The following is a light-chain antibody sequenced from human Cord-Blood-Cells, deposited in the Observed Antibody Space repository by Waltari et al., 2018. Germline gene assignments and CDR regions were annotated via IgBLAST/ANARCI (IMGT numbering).Light chain of an antibody. CDR2: EVS. CDR3: CSYAGSSTYV. V-gene: IGLV2-23*02. CDR1: SRAVGSYDL. Sequence: QSALTQPASVSGSPGQSLTISCTGTSRAVGSYDLVSWYQQHPGKAPKLMIYEVSKRPSGVSNRFSGSKSGNTASLTISGLQAEDEADYYCCSYAGSSTYVFGTGTKVTVL. J-gene: IGLJ1*01.